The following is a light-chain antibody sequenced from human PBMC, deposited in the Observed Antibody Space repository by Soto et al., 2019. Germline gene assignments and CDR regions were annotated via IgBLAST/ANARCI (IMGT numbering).Light chain of an antibody. J-gene: IGKJ1*01. CDR2: KAS. CDR3: PHYTRYSEA. CDR1: QSLSSY. Sequence: DIQMTKTPSSLSASVGDRVTITCRASQSLSSYLNWFQQKPGKAPKLLIYKASTLKSGVPSRFSGSGSGTEFTLTISCLQPDDFATYYCPHYTRYSEAFGQGIKVDI. V-gene: IGKV1-5*03.